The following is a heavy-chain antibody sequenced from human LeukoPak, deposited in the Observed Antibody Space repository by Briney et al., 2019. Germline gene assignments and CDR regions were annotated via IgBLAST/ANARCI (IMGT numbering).Heavy chain of an antibody. V-gene: IGHV4-31*03. CDR3: ASLLRRDGYNPDY. J-gene: IGHJ4*02. Sequence: SETLSLTCTVSGRSISSGGYYWSGIPQHPGKGLEWIGYSYYSGSTYYNPSLKSRVTISVDTTKNQFSLKLGSVTAADTAVYYCASLLRRDGYNPDYWGQGTLVTVSS. CDR1: GRSISSGGYY. D-gene: IGHD5-24*01. CDR2: SYYSGST.